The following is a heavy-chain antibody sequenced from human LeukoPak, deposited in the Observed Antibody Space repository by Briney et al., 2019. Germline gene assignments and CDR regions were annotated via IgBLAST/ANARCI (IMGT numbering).Heavy chain of an antibody. Sequence: SETLSLTCAVYGGSFSGYYWSWIRQPPGKGLEWIGEINHSGSTNYNPSLKSRVTISVDTSKNQFSLKLSSVTAADTAVYYCARGNGLRFDYYDSSPYYFGYWGQGTLVTVSS. CDR3: ARGNGLRFDYYDSSPYYFGY. J-gene: IGHJ4*02. CDR2: INHSGST. D-gene: IGHD3-22*01. CDR1: GGSFSGYY. V-gene: IGHV4-34*01.